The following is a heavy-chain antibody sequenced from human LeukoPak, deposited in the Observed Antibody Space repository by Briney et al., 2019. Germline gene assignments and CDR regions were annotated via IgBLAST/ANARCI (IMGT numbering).Heavy chain of an antibody. CDR1: GYTFTSYG. Sequence: ASVKVSCKASGYTFTSYGISWVRQAPGQGLEWMGWISAYNGNTNYAQKLQGRVTMTTDTSTSTAYMELRSLRSDDTAVYYCADTLRDGYNYGYFQHWGQGTLVTVSS. J-gene: IGHJ1*01. D-gene: IGHD5-24*01. CDR2: ISAYNGNT. CDR3: ADTLRDGYNYGYFQH. V-gene: IGHV1-18*01.